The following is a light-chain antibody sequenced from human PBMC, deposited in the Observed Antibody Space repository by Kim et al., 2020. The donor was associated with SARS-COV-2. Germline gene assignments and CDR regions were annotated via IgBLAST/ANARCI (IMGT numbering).Light chain of an antibody. CDR1: QSIGTR. CDR3: QQSFSTPWLS. Sequence: IQMTQSSSSLAASVGDRITIACRASQSIGTRLNWYQQRPGKAPKLLIYAVSSLQSGVPSRFSGAGSETDFTLTISSLQPEAFATYFCQQSFSTPWLSFGGGTKLEI. V-gene: IGKV1-39*01. J-gene: IGKJ4*01. CDR2: AVS.